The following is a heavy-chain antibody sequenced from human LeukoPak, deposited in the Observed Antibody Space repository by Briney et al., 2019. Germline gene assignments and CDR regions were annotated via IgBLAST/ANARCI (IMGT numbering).Heavy chain of an antibody. D-gene: IGHD2-2*01. CDR2: IRSKANSYAT. CDR3: TRPYCSSTSCPDY. V-gene: IGHV3-73*01. J-gene: IGHJ4*02. Sequence: GGSLRLSCAASGFTFSGSAMHWVRQASGKGLEWVGRIRSKANSYATAYAASVKGRFTISRDDSKNTAYLQMNSLKTEDTAVYYCTRPYCSSTSCPDYWGQGTLVTVSS. CDR1: GFTFSGSA.